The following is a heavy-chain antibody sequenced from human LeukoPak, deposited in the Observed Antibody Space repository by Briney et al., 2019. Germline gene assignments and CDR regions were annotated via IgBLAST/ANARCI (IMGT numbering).Heavy chain of an antibody. CDR3: AKDSYDGSNWYIDF. CDR1: GFTFSSNG. J-gene: IGHJ4*02. Sequence: GGSLRLSCAASGFTFSSNGVHWVRQAPGKGLEWVAFIRSDGSIKFYADSVKGRFTISRDNSKNTLFLQLNSLRAEDTAVYYCAKDSYDGSNWYIDFRGQGTLVTVSS. V-gene: IGHV3-30*02. D-gene: IGHD6-13*01. CDR2: IRSDGSIK.